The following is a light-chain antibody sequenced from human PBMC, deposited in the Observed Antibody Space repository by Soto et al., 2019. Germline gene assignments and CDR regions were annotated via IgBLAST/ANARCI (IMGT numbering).Light chain of an antibody. CDR3: QHYDNLPHT. CDR2: KAS. J-gene: IGKJ2*01. Sequence: DIQMTQSPSTLSGSVGDRVTITCRASQTISSWLAWYQQKPGKAPKLLIYKASTLKSGVPSRFSGSGSGTDFTFTISSLQPEDIATYYCQHYDNLPHTFGQGTKVDIK. CDR1: QTISSW. V-gene: IGKV1-5*03.